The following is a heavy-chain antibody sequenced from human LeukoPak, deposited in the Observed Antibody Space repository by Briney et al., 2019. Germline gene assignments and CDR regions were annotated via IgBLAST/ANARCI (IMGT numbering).Heavy chain of an antibody. J-gene: IGHJ4*02. CDR3: ASTAAAGSFDY. CDR2: IYYSGST. V-gene: IGHV4-59*11. CDR1: GGSISSHY. Sequence: SETLSLTCTVSGGSISSHYWSWIRQPPGKGLEWIGYIYYSGSTNYNPSLKSRVTISVDTSKNQFSLKLSSETAADTAVYYCASTAAAGSFDYWGQGTLVTVSS. D-gene: IGHD6-13*01.